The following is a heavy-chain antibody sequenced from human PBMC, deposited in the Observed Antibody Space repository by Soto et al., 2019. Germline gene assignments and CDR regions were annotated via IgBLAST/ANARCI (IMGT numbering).Heavy chain of an antibody. Sequence: QVQLVESGGGVVQPGRSLRLSCAASGFTFSSYGMHWVRQAPGKGLEWVAVISYDGSNKYYADSVKGRFTISRDNSKNTLYLQMNSLRAEVTAVYYCAKARRGGLRLGELSAPLDYWGQGTLVTVSS. V-gene: IGHV3-30*18. D-gene: IGHD3-16*02. CDR3: AKARRGGLRLGELSAPLDY. CDR2: ISYDGSNK. CDR1: GFTFSSYG. J-gene: IGHJ4*02.